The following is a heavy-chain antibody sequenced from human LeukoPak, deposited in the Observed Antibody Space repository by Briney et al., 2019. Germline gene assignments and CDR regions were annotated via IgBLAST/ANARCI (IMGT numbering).Heavy chain of an antibody. J-gene: IGHJ5*01. CDR2: VSDDGST. Sequence: PSETLSLTCTVSGGSVSSGSYHWCWKRQPPGKGLEYIGYVSDDGSTNYNPSLKSRVTISVDTSKNQFSLKLTSVTAADTAVYYCARDIIRSDGYNYDSWGQGSLVTVSS. CDR1: GGSVSSGSYH. CDR3: ARDIIRSDGYNYDS. V-gene: IGHV4-61*01. D-gene: IGHD5-24*01.